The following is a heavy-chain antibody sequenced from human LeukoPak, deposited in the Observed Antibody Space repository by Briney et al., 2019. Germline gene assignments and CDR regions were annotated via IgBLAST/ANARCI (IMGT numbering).Heavy chain of an antibody. J-gene: IGHJ6*02. Sequence: PGGSLRLSCAASGFTFSSYWMYWVRQAPGKGLLWVSRINSDGSATIYADSVRGRFTISRDNAKSTLYLQMSGLRVDDTAVYHCASDSPYYGMDVWGQGTTVTVPS. CDR3: ASDSPYYGMDV. CDR2: INSDGSAT. CDR1: GFTFSSYW. V-gene: IGHV3-74*01.